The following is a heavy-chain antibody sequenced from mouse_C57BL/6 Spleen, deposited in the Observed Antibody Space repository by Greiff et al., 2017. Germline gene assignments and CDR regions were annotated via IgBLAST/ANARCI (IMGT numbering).Heavy chain of an antibody. D-gene: IGHD2-5*01. J-gene: IGHJ3*01. CDR2: IYPGSGNT. CDR3: ARGGSNEAWFAY. Sequence: QVQLQQSGAELVRPGASVQLSCKASGYTFTDYYINWVKQRPGQGLEWIARIYPGSGNTYYNEKFKGKATLTAEKSSSTAYMQLSSLTSEDSAVYFCARGGSNEAWFAYWGQGTLVTVSA. V-gene: IGHV1-76*01. CDR1: GYTFTDYY.